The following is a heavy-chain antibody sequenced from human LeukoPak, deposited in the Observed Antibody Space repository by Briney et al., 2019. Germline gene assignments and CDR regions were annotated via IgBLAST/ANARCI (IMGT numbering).Heavy chain of an antibody. D-gene: IGHD4-17*01. CDR2: IFPILGIA. CDR1: LGTLSSYA. V-gene: IGHV1-69*04. CDR3: ATGEDTVTTHSSTQD. J-gene: IGHJ4*02. Sequence: PVKVSCKGSLGTLSSYAISWVRQAPGQGREWVGRIFPILGIANYAQKCQGRVTITADKSTSTAYMELSSLRSEDNAVYYCATGEDTVTTHSSTQDWGQGTLVTASS.